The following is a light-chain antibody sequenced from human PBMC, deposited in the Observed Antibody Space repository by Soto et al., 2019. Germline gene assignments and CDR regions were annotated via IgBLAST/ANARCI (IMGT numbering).Light chain of an antibody. CDR1: QSFRSSY. CDR2: AAS. J-gene: IGKJ4*01. Sequence: EIVLTQSPGTLSLSPGERATLSCRASQSFRSSYLAWYQQRPGQAPRLLIYAASRRATGIPDRFSGSGSGTAFTLTISRLEPEDYAVYYCQQYGSSPGFTFGGGTNVEIK. CDR3: QQYGSSPGFT. V-gene: IGKV3-20*01.